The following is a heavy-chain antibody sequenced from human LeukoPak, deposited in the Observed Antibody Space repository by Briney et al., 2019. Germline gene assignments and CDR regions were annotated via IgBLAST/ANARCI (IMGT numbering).Heavy chain of an antibody. CDR2: ISSSSSTI. CDR3: HTDASFDY. V-gene: IGHV3-48*01. CDR1: GFTFSSYS. Sequence: GGSLRLSCAASGFTFSSYSVNWVRQAPGKGLEWVSYISSSSSTIYYVESVKGRFTISRDNAKNSLYLQMNSLRAEDTAVYYCHTDASFDYWGQGTLVTVSS. J-gene: IGHJ4*02.